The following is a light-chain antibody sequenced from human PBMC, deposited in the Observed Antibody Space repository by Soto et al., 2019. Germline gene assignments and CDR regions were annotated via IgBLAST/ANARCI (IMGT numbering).Light chain of an antibody. Sequence: QSALTQPASVSGSPGQSSTISCTGSSSDVGGYNHVSWYQQHPGKAPKLMIYEVSNRPSGVSNRFSGSKSGNTASLTISGLQAEDEADYYCQCYDSSLTVLFGGGTKLTVL. V-gene: IGLV2-14*01. CDR3: QCYDSSLTVL. CDR2: EVS. J-gene: IGLJ2*01. CDR1: SSDVGGYNH.